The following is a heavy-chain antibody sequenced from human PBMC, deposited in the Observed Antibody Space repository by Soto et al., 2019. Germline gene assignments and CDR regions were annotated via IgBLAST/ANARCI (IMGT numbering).Heavy chain of an antibody. J-gene: IGHJ3*02. V-gene: IGHV3-23*01. CDR1: GFIFSSYA. CDR2: ISGSGTTA. Sequence: EVQLLESGGGLVQPGGSLRLSCEASGFIFSSYAMGWVRQAPGKGLEWVSAISGSGTTAYYADSVKGRFTFSRDNSKKTMYLQMNSLRAEDTAVYYCAKTTDGWFSAFEIWGQGTMVTVSS. CDR3: AKTTDGWFSAFEI. D-gene: IGHD6-19*01.